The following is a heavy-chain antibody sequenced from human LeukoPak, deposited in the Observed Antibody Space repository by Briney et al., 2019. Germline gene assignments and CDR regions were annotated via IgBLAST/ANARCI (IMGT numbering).Heavy chain of an antibody. CDR1: GGSISSYY. J-gene: IGHJ4*02. CDR2: IYYSGST. CDR3: ARGVAAAGTGGY. Sequence: SETLSLTCTVSGGSISSYYWSWIRQPPGKGLEWIGYIYYSGSTNYNPSLKGRVTISVDTSKNQFSLKLSSVTAADTAVYYCARGVAAAGTGGYWGQGTLVTVSS. D-gene: IGHD6-13*01. V-gene: IGHV4-59*01.